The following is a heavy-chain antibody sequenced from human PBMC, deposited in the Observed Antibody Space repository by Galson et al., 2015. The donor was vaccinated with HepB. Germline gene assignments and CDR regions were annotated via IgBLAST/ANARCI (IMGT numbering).Heavy chain of an antibody. Sequence: YWSWIRQPPGKGLEWIGEINHIGGTDYNPSLKSRVTISIDTSKNQFSLKLSSVTAADTAVYYCARMYCSSTSCYPGYFDYWGQGTLVTVSS. CDR3: ARMYCSSTSCYPGYFDY. CDR1: Y. CDR2: INHIGGT. J-gene: IGHJ4*02. V-gene: IGHV4-34*01. D-gene: IGHD2-2*01.